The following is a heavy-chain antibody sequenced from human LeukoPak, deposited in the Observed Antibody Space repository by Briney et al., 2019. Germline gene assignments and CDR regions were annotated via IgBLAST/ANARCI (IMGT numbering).Heavy chain of an antibody. D-gene: IGHD2-2*01. CDR3: ARVNVVGYYYYYMDV. J-gene: IGHJ6*03. CDR2: IYTSGST. CDR1: GGSISSGSYY. Sequence: SETLSLTCTVSGGSISSGSYYWSWIRQPAGKGLEWIGRIYTSGSTNYNPSLKSLVTISVGTSKNQFSLKLSSVTAADTAVYYCARVNVVGYYYYYMDVWGKGTTVTVSS. V-gene: IGHV4-61*02.